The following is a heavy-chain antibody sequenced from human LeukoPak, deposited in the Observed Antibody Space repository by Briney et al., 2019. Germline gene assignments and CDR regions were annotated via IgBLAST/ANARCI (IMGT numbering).Heavy chain of an antibody. CDR2: INHSGST. CDR3: ASLSPSIAAAGTTDFDY. V-gene: IGHV4-34*01. CDR1: GGSFSGYY. J-gene: IGHJ4*02. Sequence: SETLSLTCAVYGGSFSGYYWSWIRQPPGKGLEWIGEINHSGSTNYNPSLKSRVTMSVDTSKNQFSLKLSSVTAADTAVCYCASLSPSIAAAGTTDFDYWGQGTLVTVSS. D-gene: IGHD6-13*01.